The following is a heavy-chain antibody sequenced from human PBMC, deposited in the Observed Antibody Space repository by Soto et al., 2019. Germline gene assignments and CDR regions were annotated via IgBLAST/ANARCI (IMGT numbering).Heavy chain of an antibody. D-gene: IGHD1-26*01. CDR3: ARGRGSFYLDF. CDR2: INSGGTVA. J-gene: IGHJ4*02. CDR1: GFTYESYA. V-gene: IGHV3-23*01. Sequence: EVQLLESGGGLVQPGGSLRLSCAASGFTYESYAMSWVRQAPGKGLEWVSGINSGGTVAHYADSVKGRFAISRDNSKNTLYLQMDGLRAEDTAMYYCARGRGSFYLDFWGQGTLVTVSS.